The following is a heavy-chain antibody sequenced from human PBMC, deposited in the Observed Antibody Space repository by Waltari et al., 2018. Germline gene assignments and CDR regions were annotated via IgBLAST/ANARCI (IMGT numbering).Heavy chain of an antibody. Sequence: QLQLQESGPGLVTPSETLSLTCTVSGDSLTSDIYYWGWVRQPPGKGLEWIATISYRGATYYSPSLKSRVTISIDTSKNQFSLKVTSETAADTAVYYCARQGYCGGDCYSDTWGQGTLVTVSP. D-gene: IGHD2-21*01. CDR3: ARQGYCGGDCYSDT. V-gene: IGHV4-39*01. CDR2: ISYRGAT. J-gene: IGHJ5*02. CDR1: GDSLTSDIYY.